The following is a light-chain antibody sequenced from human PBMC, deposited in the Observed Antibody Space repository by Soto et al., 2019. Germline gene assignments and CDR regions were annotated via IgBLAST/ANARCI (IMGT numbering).Light chain of an antibody. CDR2: AAS. CDR3: QQSYSTPWT. J-gene: IGKJ1*01. V-gene: IGKV1-39*01. Sequence: DIQMTQSPSSLSASVGDRVTITCRASQSISSYLNWYQQKPWKAPKLLIYAASSLQSGVPSRFRGSGSGTDFTLTISRLQPEDFATYYCQQSYSTPWTFGQGTKVEIK. CDR1: QSISSY.